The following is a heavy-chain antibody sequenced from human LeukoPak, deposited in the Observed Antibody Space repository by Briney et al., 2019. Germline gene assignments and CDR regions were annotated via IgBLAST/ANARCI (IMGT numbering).Heavy chain of an antibody. CDR1: GGSISSGDYY. V-gene: IGHV4-30-4*08. D-gene: IGHD3-3*01. CDR2: IYNSGST. Sequence: PSETLSLTCTVSGGSISSGDYYWSWIRQPPGKGLEWIGYIYNSGSTYYNPSLKSRLTVSLDMSKNQFSLRLSSVTAADAAVYYRSKGITIFGRNWFDPWGQGTLVTVSS. CDR3: SKGITIFGRNWFDP. J-gene: IGHJ5*02.